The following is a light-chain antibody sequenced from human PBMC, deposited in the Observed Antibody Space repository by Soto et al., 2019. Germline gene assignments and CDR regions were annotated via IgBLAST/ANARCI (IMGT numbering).Light chain of an antibody. CDR3: CSYAGSSTAI. Sequence: QSALTQPASVSGSPGQAITISCTGTSSDVGSDNLVSWYQQHPGKAPKLMIYEGSKRPSGVSNRFSGSKSGNTASLTISGLQAEDEADDYCCSYAGSSTAIFGGGTKLTVL. CDR1: SSDVGSDNL. CDR2: EGS. J-gene: IGLJ2*01. V-gene: IGLV2-23*01.